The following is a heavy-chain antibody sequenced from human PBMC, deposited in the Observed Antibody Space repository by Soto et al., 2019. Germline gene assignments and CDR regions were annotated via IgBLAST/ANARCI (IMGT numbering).Heavy chain of an antibody. Sequence: EEQLEESGGGLVEPGRSLRLSCTASGFTFGDYAMSWFRQAPGKRLEWVGFIRPKVYGGAIDYAAPVTGRFSISRDDSKNVAYLQMHSLKSEDTAVYYCARDGVYCGYGCNTGNWYFGLWGRGTLVTVSS. V-gene: IGHV3-49*03. CDR3: ARDGVYCGYGCNTGNWYFGL. CDR1: GFTFGDYA. J-gene: IGHJ2*01. D-gene: IGHD3-22*01. CDR2: IRPKVYGGAI.